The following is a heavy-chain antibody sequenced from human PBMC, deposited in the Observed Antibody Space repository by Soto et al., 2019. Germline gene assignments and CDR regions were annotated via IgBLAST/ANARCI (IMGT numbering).Heavy chain of an antibody. J-gene: IGHJ6*02. D-gene: IGHD2-15*01. CDR1: GFTFSIYA. CDR3: SRGDREDTAVVIGARPGEDGMDG. V-gene: IGHV3-30-3*01. Sequence: QVQLVESGGGVVQPGRSLRLSCAASGFTFSIYAMHWVRQAPGKGLEWVAVISYDGARKAYANSVKGRFTISRDTSKNTLYLQMNSLRVEDTAAYYCSRGDREDTAVVIGARPGEDGMDGWGRGTTVTVSS. CDR2: ISYDGARK.